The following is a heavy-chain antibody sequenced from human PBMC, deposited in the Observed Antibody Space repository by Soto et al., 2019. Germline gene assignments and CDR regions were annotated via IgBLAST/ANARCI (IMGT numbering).Heavy chain of an antibody. CDR3: ARHHRKVDIVVVGDYYYGMDV. CDR2: IDPSDSYT. V-gene: IGHV5-10-1*01. D-gene: IGHD2-15*01. J-gene: IGHJ6*02. CDR1: GYSFTSYW. Sequence: PGESLKISCKGSGYSFTSYWISWVRQMPGKGLEWVGRIDPSDSYTNYSPSFQGHVTISADKSISTAYLQWSSLKASDTAMYYCARHHRKVDIVVVGDYYYGMDVWGQGTTVTVSS.